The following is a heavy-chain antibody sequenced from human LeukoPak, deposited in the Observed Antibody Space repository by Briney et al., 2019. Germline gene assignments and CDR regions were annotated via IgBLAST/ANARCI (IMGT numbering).Heavy chain of an antibody. D-gene: IGHD6-13*01. CDR3: AKQGGYSSSWFDY. CDR1: GFTFSSYA. V-gene: IGHV3-30-3*01. CDR2: ISYDGSNK. J-gene: IGHJ4*02. Sequence: PGGSLRLSCAASGFTFSSYAMHWVRQAPGKGLEWVAVISYDGSNKYYADSVKGRFTISRDNSKNTLYLQMNSLRAEDTAVYYCAKQGGYSSSWFDYWGQGTLVTVSS.